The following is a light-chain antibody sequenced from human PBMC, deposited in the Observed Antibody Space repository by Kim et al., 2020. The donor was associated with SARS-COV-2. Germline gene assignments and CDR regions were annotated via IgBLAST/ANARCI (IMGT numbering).Light chain of an antibody. J-gene: IGKJ1*01. V-gene: IGKV3-20*01. CDR1: QGVSSSY. CDR3: QQYGSSPWT. Sequence: SRGERATLTCRASQGVSSSYVAWYQQKPGQAPRLLIYGASSRATGIPDRFSGSGSGTDFTLTISRLEPEDVAVYYCQQYGSSPWTFGQGTKVDIK. CDR2: GAS.